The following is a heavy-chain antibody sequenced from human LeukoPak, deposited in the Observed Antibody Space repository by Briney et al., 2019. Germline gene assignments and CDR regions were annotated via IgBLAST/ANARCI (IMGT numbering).Heavy chain of an antibody. CDR3: ARGGATVVGTRADWFDA. Sequence: ASVKVSCTASGYTFTGNYLTWVRQAPGQGFEWMGWINPTTGGTNYAQKFQGRVTMTRDRYINTVYMELTGLISDDTAVYYCARGGATVVGTRADWFDAWGQLTLVTVSS. CDR1: GYTFTGNY. CDR2: INPTTGGT. D-gene: IGHD6-13*01. J-gene: IGHJ5*02. V-gene: IGHV1-2*02.